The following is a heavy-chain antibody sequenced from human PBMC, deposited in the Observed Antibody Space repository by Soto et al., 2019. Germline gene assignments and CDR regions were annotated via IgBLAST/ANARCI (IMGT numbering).Heavy chain of an antibody. D-gene: IGHD6-13*01. CDR3: ARGLPLAAAGSTTVFDY. CDR1: GGSISSYY. V-gene: IGHV4-4*07. CDR2: IYTSGST. J-gene: IGHJ4*02. Sequence: SETLSLTCTVSGGSISSYYWSWIRQPAGKGLEWIGRIYTSGSTNYNPSLKSRVTMSVDTSKNQFSLKLSSVTAADTAVYYCARGLPLAAAGSTTVFDYWGQGTLVTVPS.